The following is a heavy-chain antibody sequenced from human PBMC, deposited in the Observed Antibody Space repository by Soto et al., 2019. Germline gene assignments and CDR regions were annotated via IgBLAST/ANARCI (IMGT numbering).Heavy chain of an antibody. CDR1: GFTVSSNY. V-gene: IGHV3-66*01. CDR2: IYSRGST. J-gene: IGHJ3*02. D-gene: IGHD1-20*01. CDR3: ASAWSEITGTTGPDAFDI. Sequence: AESLRLSCAASGFTVSSNYMSWFRQAPGKGLEWVSVIYSRGSTYYADSLKVRLTISRDNSKNKLYLQLNSLGAEDTAVSYGASAWSEITGTTGPDAFDIWGQGTMVTVSS.